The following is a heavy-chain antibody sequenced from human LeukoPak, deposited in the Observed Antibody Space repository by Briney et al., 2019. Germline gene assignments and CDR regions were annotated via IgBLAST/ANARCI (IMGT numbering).Heavy chain of an antibody. CDR2: ISSSGAST. CDR1: RFTFSSYP. V-gene: IGHV3-23*01. J-gene: IGHJ4*02. CDR3: AKDRQPLYYFDY. D-gene: IGHD5-18*01. Sequence: GGSLTLSCAASRFTFSSYPMSRVRQAPGKGLEWVSAISSSGASTYYAVPVKGRFTISRDNSKNTLYLQMNSLRAEDTAVYYSAKDRQPLYYFDYWGQGTLVTVSS.